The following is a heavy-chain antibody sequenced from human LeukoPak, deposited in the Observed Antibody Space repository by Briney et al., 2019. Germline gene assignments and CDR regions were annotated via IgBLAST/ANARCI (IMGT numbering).Heavy chain of an antibody. Sequence: GGSLRLSCAASGFTFSSYAMHWVRQAPGKGLEWVAVISYDGSNKYYADSVKGRFTISRDNSKNTLYLQMNSLRAEDTAVYYCARAKVYSGSYSSWYYFDYWGQGTLVTVSS. CDR3: ARAKVYSGSYSSWYYFDY. J-gene: IGHJ4*02. V-gene: IGHV3-30-3*01. CDR1: GFTFSSYA. D-gene: IGHD1-26*01. CDR2: ISYDGSNK.